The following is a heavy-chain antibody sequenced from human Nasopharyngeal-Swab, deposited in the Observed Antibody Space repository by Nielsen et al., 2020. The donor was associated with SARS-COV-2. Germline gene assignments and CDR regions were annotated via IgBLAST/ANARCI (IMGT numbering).Heavy chain of an antibody. CDR2: IDFDGSNT. D-gene: IGHD3-9*01. CDR3: GSVFEI. J-gene: IGHJ4*02. Sequence: GESLKISCTPSEFTLRNHWMHWVRLTPGKGLVWVSGIDFDGSNTFYADSVKGRFTISRDNGENTLSLQMNSLRDEDTGAYYCGSVFEIWGQGVLVTVSS. CDR1: EFTLRNHW. V-gene: IGHV3-74*01.